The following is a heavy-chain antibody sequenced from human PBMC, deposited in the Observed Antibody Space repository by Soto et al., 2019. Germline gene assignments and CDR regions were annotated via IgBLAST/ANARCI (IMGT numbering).Heavy chain of an antibody. CDR2: IYWDDDK. CDR3: AHRPFSSKWLDAYDV. D-gene: IGHD5-12*01. Sequence: QITLKESGPTLVKPTETLTLTCTFSGFSLSARGEAVGWIRQPPGKALEWLAIIYWDDDKHYSPSLRTTFSSTKENSKNQMVLTMTNMDPVDTATYFCAHRPFSSKWLDAYDVWGPGTMVTVSS. V-gene: IGHV2-5*02. CDR1: GFSLSARGEA. J-gene: IGHJ3*01.